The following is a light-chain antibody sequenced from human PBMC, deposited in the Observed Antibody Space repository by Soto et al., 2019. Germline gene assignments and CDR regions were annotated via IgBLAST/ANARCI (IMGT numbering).Light chain of an antibody. CDR3: CSYAGSYTFEV. CDR2: EDS. CDR1: ISDVGSYNL. V-gene: IGLV2-23*02. Sequence: QSVLTQPASVSGSPGQSITISCTGTISDVGSYNLVSWYQQHPGKAPKLMIYEDSRRPSGVSNRFSGSKSGNTASLTVSGLQVEDEADYYCCSYAGSYTFEVFGTGTKVTVL. J-gene: IGLJ1*01.